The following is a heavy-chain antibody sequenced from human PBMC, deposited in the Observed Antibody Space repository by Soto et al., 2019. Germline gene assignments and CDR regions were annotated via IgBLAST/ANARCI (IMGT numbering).Heavy chain of an antibody. CDR3: AKESSYDYYYGVDV. J-gene: IGHJ6*02. D-gene: IGHD6-13*01. Sequence: GGLRLSCSASGFTFSSCAMGCVRQAPGKGLEWVSDIIDSGGSTYYADSVKGRFTISRDNSKSTLYLQMNSLRAEDTALYYCAKESSYDYYYGVDVWGQGTTVSVSS. CDR2: IIDSGGST. CDR1: GFTFSSCA. V-gene: IGHV3-23*01.